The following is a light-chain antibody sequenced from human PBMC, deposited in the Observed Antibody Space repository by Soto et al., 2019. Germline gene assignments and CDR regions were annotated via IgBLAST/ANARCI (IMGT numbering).Light chain of an antibody. CDR2: GVS. J-gene: IGKJ1*01. CDR3: QQYNNWWT. V-gene: IGKV3-15*01. CDR1: QSVSSN. Sequence: EIVMTQSPATLSVSPGERATLSCRASQSVSSNLAWYQQKPGQAPRLLIYGVSIRATGIPARFSGSGSGTEFTLTISSLQSEDFAVYYCQQYNNWWTFGQGAKVDI.